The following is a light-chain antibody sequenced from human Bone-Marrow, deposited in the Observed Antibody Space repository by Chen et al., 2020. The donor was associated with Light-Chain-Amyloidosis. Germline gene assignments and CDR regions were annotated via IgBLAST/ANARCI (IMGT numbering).Light chain of an antibody. CDR2: ESS. CDR3: QQYDTDSWA. V-gene: IGKV1-5*03. CDR1: QSVDRW. Sequence: DIQMTQSPSTLSASVGDRVTITCRASQSVDRWLAWFQQKPGKAPRLLIYESSNLETGVPLRFRGSGSGTEFTLTISGLQPDDFATYYCQQYDTDSWAFGQGTMVEV. J-gene: IGKJ1*01.